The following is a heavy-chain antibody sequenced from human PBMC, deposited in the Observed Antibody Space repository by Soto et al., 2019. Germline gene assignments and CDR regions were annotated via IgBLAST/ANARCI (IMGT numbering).Heavy chain of an antibody. D-gene: IGHD4-17*01. CDR3: ARDYGDYLFDY. V-gene: IGHV1-69*13. Sequence: GASVKVSCKASGYTFTSYAMHWVRQAPGQGLEWMGGIIPIFGTANYAQKFQGRVTITADESTSTAYMELSSLRSEDTAVYYCARDYGDYLFDYWGQGTLVTVSS. CDR2: IIPIFGTA. CDR1: GYTFTSYA. J-gene: IGHJ4*02.